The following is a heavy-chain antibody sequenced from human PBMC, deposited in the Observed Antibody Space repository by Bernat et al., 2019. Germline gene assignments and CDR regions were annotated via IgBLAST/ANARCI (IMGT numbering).Heavy chain of an antibody. Sequence: QVQLVESGGGVVQPGRSLRLSCAASGFTFSSYGMHWVRQAPGKGLEWVAVISYDGSNKYYADSVKGRFTISRDNSKNTLYLQMNSLRAEDTAVYYCASGYCSGGSCYNSRHLGADYFDYWGQGTLVTVSS. CDR2: ISYDGSNK. V-gene: IGHV3-30*03. D-gene: IGHD2-15*01. CDR3: ASGYCSGGSCYNSRHLGADYFDY. J-gene: IGHJ4*02. CDR1: GFTFSSYG.